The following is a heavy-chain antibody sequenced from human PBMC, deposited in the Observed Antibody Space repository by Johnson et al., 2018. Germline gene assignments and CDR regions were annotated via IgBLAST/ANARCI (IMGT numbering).Heavy chain of an antibody. CDR3: AKAKGYYDSSGAPYGMDV. V-gene: IGHV3-9*01. Sequence: EVQLVESGGGLVQPGRSLRLSCAASGFTFDDYAMHWVRQAPGKGLEWVSGISWNSGSIGYADSVKGRFTISRDTAKNSLYLQMNSLRAEDTALYYCAKAKGYYDSSGAPYGMDVWGQGTTVTVSS. CDR2: ISWNSGSI. D-gene: IGHD3-22*01. J-gene: IGHJ6*02. CDR1: GFTFDDYA.